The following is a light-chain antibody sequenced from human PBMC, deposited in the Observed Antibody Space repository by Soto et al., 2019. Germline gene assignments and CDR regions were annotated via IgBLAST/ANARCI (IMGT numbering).Light chain of an antibody. J-gene: IGLJ1*01. CDR1: SSDVGGYNF. V-gene: IGLV2-8*01. CDR3: SSYAGSIYV. CDR2: EVT. Sequence: QSALTQPPSASGSPGQSVTISCTGTSSDVGGYNFVSWYQHHPGKAPKLMIYEVTKRPSGVPDRFSGSKSGSTASLTVSGLQTEDEADYYCSSYAGSIYVFGTGTKVT.